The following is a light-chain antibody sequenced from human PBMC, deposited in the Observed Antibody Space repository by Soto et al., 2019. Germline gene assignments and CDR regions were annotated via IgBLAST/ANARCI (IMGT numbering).Light chain of an antibody. CDR2: KAS. J-gene: IGKJ1*01. CDR3: QQYNGT. V-gene: IGKV1-5*03. Sequence: DIQMTQSPSTLSASVGDRVTMTCRASQSIGSWLAWYQQKPGKAPKLLIYKASILESGVPSRFSGSGPGTEFTLTISSLQPDDFATYYCQQYNGTFGQGTKVEI. CDR1: QSIGSW.